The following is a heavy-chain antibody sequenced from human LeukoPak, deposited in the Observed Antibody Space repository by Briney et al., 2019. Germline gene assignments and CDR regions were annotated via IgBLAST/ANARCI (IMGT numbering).Heavy chain of an antibody. Sequence: GGSLRLSCAASGFTFSSSAMSWVRQAPGKGLEWVSAISNNGGYTYYADSVQGRFTISRDNSKSTLCLQMNSLRAEDTAVYFCAKGSGDILTYFDYWGQGTLVTVSS. CDR2: ISNNGGYT. CDR3: AKGSGDILTYFDY. D-gene: IGHD3-9*01. CDR1: GFTFSSSA. J-gene: IGHJ4*02. V-gene: IGHV3-23*01.